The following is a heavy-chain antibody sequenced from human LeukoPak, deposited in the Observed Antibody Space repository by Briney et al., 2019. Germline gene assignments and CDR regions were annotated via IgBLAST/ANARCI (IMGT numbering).Heavy chain of an antibody. Sequence: PSQALSLTCTVSGGSISSGDYYWSWIRQPPGKGLEWIGYIFYSGSTYYNPSLKSRVTISVDTSKNQFSLKLRSVTAADTAVYYCARPNGSYYKGAFDICGQGTMVTVSS. CDR1: GGSISSGDYY. V-gene: IGHV4-30-4*08. CDR2: IFYSGST. J-gene: IGHJ3*02. CDR3: ARPNGSYYKGAFDI. D-gene: IGHD1-26*01.